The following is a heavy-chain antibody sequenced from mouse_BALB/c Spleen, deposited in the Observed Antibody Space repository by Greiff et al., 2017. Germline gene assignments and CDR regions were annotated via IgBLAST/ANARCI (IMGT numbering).Heavy chain of an antibody. CDR3: ARAYYGNYAMDY. CDR2: IYPGDGDT. V-gene: IGHV1-82*01. Sequence: QVQLQQSGPELVKPGASVTISCKASGYAFSSSWMNWVKQRPGQGLEWIGRIYPGDGDTNYNGKFKGKATLTADKSSSTAYMQLSSLTSVDSAVYFCARAYYGNYAMDYWGQGTSVTVSS. CDR1: GYAFSSSW. J-gene: IGHJ4*01. D-gene: IGHD2-10*01.